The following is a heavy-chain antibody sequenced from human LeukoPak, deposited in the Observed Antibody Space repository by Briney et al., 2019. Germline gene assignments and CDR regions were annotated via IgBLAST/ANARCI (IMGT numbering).Heavy chain of an antibody. Sequence: PGGSLRLSCAASGFTFSSYAMCWVRQAPGKGLEWVSAISGSGGSTYYADSVKGWFTISRDNSNNTLYLQMNSLRTEDTAVYYCAKETNYDFWSGYVGYGMDVWGQGTTVTVSS. D-gene: IGHD3-3*01. V-gene: IGHV3-23*01. J-gene: IGHJ6*02. CDR2: ISGSGGST. CDR1: GFTFSSYA. CDR3: AKETNYDFWSGYVGYGMDV.